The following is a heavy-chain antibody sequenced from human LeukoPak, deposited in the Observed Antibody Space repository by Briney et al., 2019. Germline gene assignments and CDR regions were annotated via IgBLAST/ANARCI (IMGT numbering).Heavy chain of an antibody. CDR2: IRSKANSYAT. D-gene: IGHD6-19*01. Sequence: PGGSLRLSCAASGFTFSGSAMHWVRQASGKGLEWVGRIRSKANSYATAYAASVKGRFTISRDDSKNTAYLQMNSLKTEDTAVYYCTSPSTGYSSGLATSTLDYWGQGTLVTVSS. J-gene: IGHJ4*02. CDR1: GFTFSGSA. CDR3: TSPSTGYSSGLATSTLDY. V-gene: IGHV3-73*01.